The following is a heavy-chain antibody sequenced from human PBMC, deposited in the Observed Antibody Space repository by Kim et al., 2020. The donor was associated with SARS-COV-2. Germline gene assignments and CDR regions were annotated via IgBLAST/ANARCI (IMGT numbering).Heavy chain of an antibody. Sequence: NYNPSLKSRVTISVDTSKNQFSLKLSAVTAADTAVYYCARESYSSGCFDTWGQGTLVIVSS. CDR3: ARESYSSGCFDT. V-gene: IGHV4-59*01. J-gene: IGHJ5*02. D-gene: IGHD6-19*01.